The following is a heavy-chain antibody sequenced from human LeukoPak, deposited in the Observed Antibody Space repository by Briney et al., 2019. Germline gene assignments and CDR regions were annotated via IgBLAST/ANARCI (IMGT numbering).Heavy chain of an antibody. D-gene: IGHD6-13*01. V-gene: IGHV4-4*07. CDR1: GGSISSYY. CDR2: IYTSGST. CDR3: ARDRGESSSRTRWFDP. J-gene: IGHJ5*02. Sequence: SETLSLTCTVPGGSISSYYWSWIRQPAGKGLEWIGRIYTSGSTNYNPSLKSRVTMSVDTSKNQFSLKLSSVTAADTAVYYCARDRGESSSRTRWFDPWGQGTLVTVSS.